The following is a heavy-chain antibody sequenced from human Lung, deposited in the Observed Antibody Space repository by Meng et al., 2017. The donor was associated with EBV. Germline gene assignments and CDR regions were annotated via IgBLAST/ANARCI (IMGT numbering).Heavy chain of an antibody. D-gene: IGHD6-19*01. CDR2: IYYSGST. J-gene: IGHJ4*02. CDR3: ARPSIAVAGWDY. CDR1: GGSISSGGYS. V-gene: IGHV4-30-2*03. Sequence: HLQLLEAGSGLGKPSQTLSLTCAVSGGSISSGGYSWSWIRQPPGKGLEWIGYIYYSGSTYYNPSLKSRVTISVDTSKNQFSLKLSSVTAADTAVYYCARPSIAVAGWDYWGQGTLVTVSS.